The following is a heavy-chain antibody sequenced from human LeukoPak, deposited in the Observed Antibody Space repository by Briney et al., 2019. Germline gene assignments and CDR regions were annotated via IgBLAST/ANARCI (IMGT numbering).Heavy chain of an antibody. CDR2: IFYSGST. J-gene: IGHJ4*02. Sequence: SETLSLTCTVSGGSISTSNYYWGWIRQPPGKGVEWIGNIFYSGSTNYNPSLKSRVTISADTSKNQFSLKLTSVTAADTAIYYCATEYCASSSCRFDSWGQGTLVTVSS. CDR3: ATEYCASSSCRFDS. V-gene: IGHV4-39*07. D-gene: IGHD2-2*01. CDR1: GGSISTSNYY.